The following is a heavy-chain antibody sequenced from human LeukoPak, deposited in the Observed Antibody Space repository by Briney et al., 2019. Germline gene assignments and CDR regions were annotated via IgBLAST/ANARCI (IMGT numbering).Heavy chain of an antibody. CDR2: ISAYNGNT. CDR3: ARDGGDYYDSSGYYYEYFRH. V-gene: IGHV1-18*01. J-gene: IGHJ1*01. D-gene: IGHD3-22*01. Sequence: ASVKVSCKASGYTFTSYGISWVRQAPGQGLEWMGWISAYNGNTNYAQKLQGRVTITTDTSTSTAYMELRSLRSDDTAVYYCARDGGDYYDSSGYYYEYFRHWGQGTLVTVSS. CDR1: GYTFTSYG.